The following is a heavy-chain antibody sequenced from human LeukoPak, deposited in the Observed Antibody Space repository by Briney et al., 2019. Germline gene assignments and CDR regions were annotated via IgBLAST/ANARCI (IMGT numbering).Heavy chain of an antibody. D-gene: IGHD3-10*01. J-gene: IGHJ4*02. CDR2: INRNGGIT. CDR1: GFTFASYA. Sequence: GGSLRLSCAASGFTFASYAMSWVRQAPGKGLEWVSTINRNGGITYYADSVKGQFTISRDNSKNSLYLQMNSLRAEDTAVYYCARGLGDQGYWGQGTLVTVSS. CDR3: ARGLGDQGY. V-gene: IGHV3-23*01.